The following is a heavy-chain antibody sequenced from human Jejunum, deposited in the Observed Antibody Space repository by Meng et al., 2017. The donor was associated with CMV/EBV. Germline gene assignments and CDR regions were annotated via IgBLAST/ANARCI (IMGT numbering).Heavy chain of an antibody. Sequence: LAVGCECMRVGQETAGRGVGGVGVINGAGSTIYADSVTGRFIISRDDSKNSLFLQVSNLRDEDTAIYYCVRGEKMGNHYTNFFDYWGQGSLVTVSS. J-gene: IGHJ4*02. D-gene: IGHD3-16*02. CDR2: INGAGST. CDR1: LAVGCEC. CDR3: VRGEKMGNHYTNFFDY. V-gene: IGHV3-53*01.